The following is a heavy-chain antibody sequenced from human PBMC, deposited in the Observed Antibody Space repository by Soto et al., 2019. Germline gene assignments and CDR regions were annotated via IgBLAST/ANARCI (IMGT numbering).Heavy chain of an antibody. CDR3: ARLNREDWNPVYYFDY. J-gene: IGHJ4*02. CDR1: GGSISSYY. V-gene: IGHV4-59*08. CDR2: IYYSGST. D-gene: IGHD1-1*01. Sequence: PSETLSLTCTVSGGSISSYYGSWIRQPPGKGLEWTGYIYYSGSTNYNPSLKSRVTISVDTSKNQFSLKLSSVTAADTAVYYCARLNREDWNPVYYFDYWGQGTLVTVSS.